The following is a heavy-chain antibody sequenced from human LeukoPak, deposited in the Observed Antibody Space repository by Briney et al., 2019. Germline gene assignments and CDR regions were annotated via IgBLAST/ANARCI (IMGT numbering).Heavy chain of an antibody. D-gene: IGHD3-16*01. J-gene: IGHJ4*02. CDR3: ARGGPSDY. Sequence: ASVKVSCKASGYTLTDYTVNWVRQAPGQGLEWMGWINTNTGNPTYAQGFTGRFVFSLDTSVSTAYLQISSPKAEDTAVYYCARGGPSDYWGQGTLVTVSS. V-gene: IGHV7-4-1*02. CDR1: GYTLTDYT. CDR2: INTNTGNP.